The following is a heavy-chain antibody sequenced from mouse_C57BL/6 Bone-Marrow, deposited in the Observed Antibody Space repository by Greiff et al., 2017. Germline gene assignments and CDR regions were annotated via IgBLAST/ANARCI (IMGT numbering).Heavy chain of an antibody. D-gene: IGHD2-12*01. CDR1: GFTFSSYA. CDR3: AREVTYDV. Sequence: EVKLMESGGGLVKPGGSLKLSCAASGFTFSSYAMSWVRQTPEKRLEWVATISDGGSYTYYPDNLKGRFTISRDNAKNNLYLQMSHLKSEDTAMYYCAREVTYDVWGTGTTVTVSS. CDR2: ISDGGSYT. J-gene: IGHJ1*03. V-gene: IGHV5-4*01.